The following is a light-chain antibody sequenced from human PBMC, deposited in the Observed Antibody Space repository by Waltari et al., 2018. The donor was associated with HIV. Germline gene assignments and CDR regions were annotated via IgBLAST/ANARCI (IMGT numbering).Light chain of an antibody. Sequence: DIVLTQSPLSLPVTPGESASICCKSSQSLLHSNVYNYLDWYLKKPGQSPQLLIYLGSDRASGVPDRFSGSGSGTYFTLKISRVEPEDVGVYYCMQVLQAPLTFGGGTQLEI. CDR3: MQVLQAPLT. J-gene: IGKJ4*02. CDR2: LGS. V-gene: IGKV2-28*01. CDR1: QSLLHSNVYNY.